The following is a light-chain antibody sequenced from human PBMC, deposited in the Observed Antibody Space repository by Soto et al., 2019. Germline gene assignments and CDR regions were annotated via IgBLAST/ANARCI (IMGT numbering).Light chain of an antibody. V-gene: IGKV1-5*03. Sequence: DIQMTQSPSTLSASVGDRVTITCRASQSISSWLAWYQQKPGKAPNLLIYKASSLESGVPSRFSGSGSGTEVTLTISSLQPDDFATYYCQQYNSYPLTFRGGTKVELK. J-gene: IGKJ4*01. CDR1: QSISSW. CDR3: QQYNSYPLT. CDR2: KAS.